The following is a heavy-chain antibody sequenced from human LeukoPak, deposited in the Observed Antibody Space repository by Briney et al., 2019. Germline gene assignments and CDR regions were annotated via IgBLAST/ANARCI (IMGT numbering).Heavy chain of an antibody. V-gene: IGHV3-21*01. Sequence: GGSLRLSCAASAFTFSSYSMSSVRQAPGKGLELVSSISSNGSYIYYADSVRGRFTISRDNAKNSLYLQMNSLRAEDMGVYYCARVGPWVNPDYYYYMDVGGKGTTVTVSS. CDR3: ARVGPWVNPDYYYYMDV. CDR1: AFTFSSYS. D-gene: IGHD1-14*01. CDR2: ISSNGSYI. J-gene: IGHJ6*03.